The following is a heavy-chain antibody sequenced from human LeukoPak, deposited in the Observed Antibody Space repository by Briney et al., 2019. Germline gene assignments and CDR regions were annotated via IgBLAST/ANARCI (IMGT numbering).Heavy chain of an antibody. CDR3: ARGNVDTAMAYLGNWDKNYYYYMDV. D-gene: IGHD5-18*01. CDR1: GGSISSYY. CDR2: IYYSGST. J-gene: IGHJ6*03. V-gene: IGHV4-59*01. Sequence: SETLSLTCTVSGGSISSYYWSWIRQPPGKGLEWIGYIYYSGSTNYNPSLKSRVIISVDTSKNQFSLKLSSVTAADTAVYYCARGNVDTAMAYLGNWDKNYYYYMDVWGKGTTVTISS.